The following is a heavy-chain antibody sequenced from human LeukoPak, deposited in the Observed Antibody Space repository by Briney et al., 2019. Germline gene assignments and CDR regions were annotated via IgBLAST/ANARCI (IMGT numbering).Heavy chain of an antibody. CDR2: IRSKAYGGTT. CDR3: SRGVIVGAAYFDY. Sequence: GGSLRLSCTASGFTFGDYAMSWVRQAPGKGLEWVGFIRSKAYGGTTEYAPSVKGRFTISRDDSKSIAYLQMNSLRTEDTAVYYCSRGVIVGAAYFDYWGQGTLVTVSS. V-gene: IGHV3-49*04. J-gene: IGHJ4*02. CDR1: GFTFGDYA. D-gene: IGHD1-26*01.